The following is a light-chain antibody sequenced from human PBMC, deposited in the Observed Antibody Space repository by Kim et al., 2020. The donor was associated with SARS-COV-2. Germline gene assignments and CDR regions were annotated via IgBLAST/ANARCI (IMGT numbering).Light chain of an antibody. CDR3: QQYNYWPPGT. J-gene: IGKJ2*01. Sequence: VVMTQSPAPLSVSPGERATLSCRASQGVGRNLAWYQQKPGQAPSRLIYGASTRATGVPARFSGSGSGTDFTLTISRLQSEDFALYYCQQYNYWPPGTFGQGTKLEI. CDR2: GAS. V-gene: IGKV3-15*01. CDR1: QGVGRN.